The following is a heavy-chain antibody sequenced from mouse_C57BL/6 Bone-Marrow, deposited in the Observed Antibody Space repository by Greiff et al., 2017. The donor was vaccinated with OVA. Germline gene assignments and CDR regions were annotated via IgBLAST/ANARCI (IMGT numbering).Heavy chain of an antibody. CDR3: TRGYSNYYAMDY. J-gene: IGHJ4*01. CDR1: GYTFTGYE. Sequence: QVQLQQSGAELVRPGASVTLSCKASGYTFTGYEMHWVKQTPVHGLEWIGAIDPETGGPAYNQKFKGKAILTAGKSSSTAYMELRSLTSEDSAVYYCTRGYSNYYAMDYWGQGTSVTGSS. D-gene: IGHD2-5*01. V-gene: IGHV1-15*01. CDR2: IDPETGGP.